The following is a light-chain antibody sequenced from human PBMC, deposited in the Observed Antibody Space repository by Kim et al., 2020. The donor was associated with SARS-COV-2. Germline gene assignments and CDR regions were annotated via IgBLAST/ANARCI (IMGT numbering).Light chain of an antibody. CDR2: GQN. CDR1: SLRSCY. Sequence: LGQKVRITCKGDSLRSCYASWYQQKPGQAPLLVIYGQNNRPSGIPDRFSGSSSGNTASLTITGAQAEDGADYYCNCRDSSGNHWVFGGGTKLTVL. J-gene: IGLJ3*02. CDR3: NCRDSSGNHWV. V-gene: IGLV3-19*01.